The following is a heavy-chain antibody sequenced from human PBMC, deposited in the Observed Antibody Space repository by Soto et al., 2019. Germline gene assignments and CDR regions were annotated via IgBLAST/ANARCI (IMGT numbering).Heavy chain of an antibody. CDR2: IKLDGSEE. V-gene: IGHV3-7*05. D-gene: IGHD2-8*01. Sequence: EVRLVESGGGLVQPGGSLRLSCAASGFTFRSYWMTWVRQAPGKGLEWVANIKLDGSEEYVDSVKGRFTISRDNAKNSLSLQMNSLRAEDTAVYYCARLYFHALDSWGQGTLVTVSS. J-gene: IGHJ4*02. CDR3: ARLYFHALDS. CDR1: GFTFRSYW.